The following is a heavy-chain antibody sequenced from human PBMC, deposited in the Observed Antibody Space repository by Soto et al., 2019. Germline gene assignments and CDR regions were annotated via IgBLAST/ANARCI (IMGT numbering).Heavy chain of an antibody. J-gene: IGHJ6*02. V-gene: IGHV4-59*01. Sequence: PSETLSLTCTVSGGSISSYYWSWIRQPPGKGLEWIGYIYYSGSTNYNPSLKSRVTISVDTSKNQFSLKLSSVTAADTAVYYCARDVATTDYYYYGMDVWGQGTTVTVSS. CDR1: GGSISSYY. CDR3: ARDVATTDYYYYGMDV. D-gene: IGHD5-12*01. CDR2: IYYSGST.